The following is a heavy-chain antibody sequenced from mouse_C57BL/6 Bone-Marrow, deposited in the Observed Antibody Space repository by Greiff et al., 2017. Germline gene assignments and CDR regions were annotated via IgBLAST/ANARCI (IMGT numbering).Heavy chain of an antibody. CDR3: ARGYDTTGYYYAMDY. J-gene: IGHJ4*01. V-gene: IGHV1-50*01. Sequence: QVQLQQPGAELVKPGASVKLSCKASGYTFTSYWMQWVKQRPGQGLEWIGEIDPSDSDTNYNQKFKGKATLTVDTSSSTAYMQLSSLTSEDSAVYYCARGYDTTGYYYAMDYWGQGTSVTVSS. D-gene: IGHD1-1*01. CDR1: GYTFTSYW. CDR2: IDPSDSDT.